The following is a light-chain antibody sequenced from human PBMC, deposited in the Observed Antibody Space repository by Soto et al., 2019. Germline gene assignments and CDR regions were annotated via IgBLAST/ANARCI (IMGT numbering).Light chain of an antibody. CDR2: GNT. CDR1: SSNIGAGYD. J-gene: IGLJ3*02. Sequence: QSVLTQPPSMSGAPGQRVTISCTGSSSNIGAGYDVHWYQLLPGTAPKLLIYGNTNRPSGVPDRFSGSKSGTSASLAITGLRAEVEADYYCQSHDSSLNSWVFDGGTKLTVL. CDR3: QSHDSSLNSWV. V-gene: IGLV1-40*01.